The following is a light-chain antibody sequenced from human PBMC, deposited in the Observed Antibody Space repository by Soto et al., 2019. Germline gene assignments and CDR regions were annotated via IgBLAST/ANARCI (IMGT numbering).Light chain of an antibody. V-gene: IGKV3-15*01. CDR3: QQYNNWPPIT. CDR1: QSVRSN. J-gene: IGKJ5*01. Sequence: EILMTQSPATLSVSPGERATLSCRASQSVRSNLAWYQQKPGQAHRLIIYGASTRATGIPARFSGSGSGTEFTLTISSLQSEDFAVYYCQQYNNWPPITFGQGTRLEIK. CDR2: GAS.